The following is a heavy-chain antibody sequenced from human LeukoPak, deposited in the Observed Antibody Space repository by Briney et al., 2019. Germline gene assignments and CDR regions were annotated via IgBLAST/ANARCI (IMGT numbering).Heavy chain of an antibody. V-gene: IGHV1-18*01. CDR2: ISAYNGNT. Sequence: ASVKVSCKASGYTFTSYGISWVRQAPGQGLEWMGWISAYNGNTNYAQKLQGRVTMTTDTSTSTAYMELRSLRSDDTSVYYCARAFDDYYDSSGYEDYWGQGTLVTASS. D-gene: IGHD3-22*01. CDR3: ARAFDDYYDSSGYEDY. CDR1: GYTFTSYG. J-gene: IGHJ4*02.